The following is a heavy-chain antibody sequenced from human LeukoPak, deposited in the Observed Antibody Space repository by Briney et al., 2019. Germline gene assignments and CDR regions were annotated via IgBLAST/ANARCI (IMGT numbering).Heavy chain of an antibody. J-gene: IGHJ4*02. CDR3: AKDLDYGDLGYYFDY. CDR2: ISGGVGST. V-gene: IGHV3-23*01. Sequence: PGGSLRLSCAASGFTFSTYAMSWVRQAPGKGLEWVSTISGGVGSTYYADSVKGRFTISRDNSKNTLYLQMNSLRAEDTAVYYCAKDLDYGDLGYYFDYWGQGTLVTVSS. CDR1: GFTFSTYA. D-gene: IGHD4-17*01.